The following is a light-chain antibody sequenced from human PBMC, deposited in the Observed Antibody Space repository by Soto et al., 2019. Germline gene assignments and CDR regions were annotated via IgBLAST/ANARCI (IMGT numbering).Light chain of an antibody. Sequence: QSVLTQPPSASGTPGQRVTISCSGSSSNIGSNYVYWYQQLPGTAPKLLIYRNNQRPSGVPDRFSGSKSDTSASLAISGLRSEDEADYSCAAWDGRLSAVVFGGGTKLTVL. CDR2: RNN. CDR1: SSNIGSNY. J-gene: IGLJ2*01. V-gene: IGLV1-47*01. CDR3: AAWDGRLSAVV.